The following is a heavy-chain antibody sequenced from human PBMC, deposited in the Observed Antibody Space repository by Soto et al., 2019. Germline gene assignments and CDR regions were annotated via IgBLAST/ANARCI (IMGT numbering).Heavy chain of an antibody. CDR3: ARVQNTAMTNYYYGMDV. J-gene: IGHJ6*02. Sequence: PSETLSLTCTVSGGSISSGDYYWSWIRQPPGKGLEWIGYIYYSGSTYYNPSLKSRVTISVDTSKNQFSLKLSSVTAADTAVYYCARVQNTAMTNYYYGMDVWGQGTTVTVSS. D-gene: IGHD5-18*01. CDR1: GGSISSGDYY. CDR2: IYYSGST. V-gene: IGHV4-30-4*01.